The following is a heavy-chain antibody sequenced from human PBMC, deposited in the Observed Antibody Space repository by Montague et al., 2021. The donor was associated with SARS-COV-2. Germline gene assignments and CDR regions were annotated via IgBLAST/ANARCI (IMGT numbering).Heavy chain of an antibody. Sequence: SETLSLTCAVSGGSISSSNRWSWVRQPPGKGLEWIGEIYHSGSTNYNPSLKSRVTISVGKSKNQFSLKLSSVTAADTAEYYCARDRGSSGWPDAFDIWGQGTMVTVSS. D-gene: IGHD6-19*01. CDR3: ARDRGSSGWPDAFDI. V-gene: IGHV4-4*02. J-gene: IGHJ3*02. CDR2: IYHSGST. CDR1: GGSISSSNR.